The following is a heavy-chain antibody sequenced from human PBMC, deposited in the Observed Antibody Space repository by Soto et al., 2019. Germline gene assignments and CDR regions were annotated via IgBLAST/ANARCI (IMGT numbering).Heavy chain of an antibody. D-gene: IGHD1-1*01. V-gene: IGHV3-33*01. CDR2: IWYDGSNK. J-gene: IGHJ4*02. CDR3: ARDPLGLGIFDY. Sequence: QVQLVESGGGGVQPGRSLRLSCAASGFTFSTYGMHWVRQAPGKGLEWVAVIWYDGSNKYYADSVKGRFTISRDNTKNTMYLQMNSLRVEDTAVYYCARDPLGLGIFDYWGQGTLVTVSS. CDR1: GFTFSTYG.